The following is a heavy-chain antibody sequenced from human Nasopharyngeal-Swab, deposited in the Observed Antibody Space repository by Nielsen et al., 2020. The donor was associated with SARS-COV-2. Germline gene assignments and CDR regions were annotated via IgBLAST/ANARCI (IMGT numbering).Heavy chain of an antibody. V-gene: IGHV3-30*03. CDR2: ISYDGNDK. J-gene: IGHJ2*01. CDR1: GFTFNSYG. CDR3: ARALNGYFDL. Sequence: GESLKISCAASGFTFNSYGMHWVRQAPGKGLEWVALISYDGNDKSYGDSVKGRFTISRDNSKNTLYLQMNSLRAEDTALYYCARALNGYFDLWGRGTLVAVSS.